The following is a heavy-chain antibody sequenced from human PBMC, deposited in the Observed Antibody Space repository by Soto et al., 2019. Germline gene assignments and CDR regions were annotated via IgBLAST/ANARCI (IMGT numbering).Heavy chain of an antibody. V-gene: IGHV3-30*03. CDR3: TTSNDY. J-gene: IGHJ4*02. CDR1: GFTFSSYG. Sequence: PGGSLRLSCAASGFTFSSYGMHWVRQAPGKGLEWVAVISYDGSNKYYADSVKGRFTISRENSKNTLYLQMNSLRAEDTAVYYSTTSNDYWGEGTMVTV. CDR2: ISYDGSNK.